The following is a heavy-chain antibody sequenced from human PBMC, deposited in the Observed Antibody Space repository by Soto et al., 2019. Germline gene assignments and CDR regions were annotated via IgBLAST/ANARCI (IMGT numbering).Heavy chain of an antibody. D-gene: IGHD6-19*01. V-gene: IGHV4-31*03. CDR1: GGSISRSDYY. J-gene: IGHJ4*02. CDR3: ARVSSPATTSGFAVEY. CDR2: IYHSGST. Sequence: QVQLQESGPGLVKASQTLSLTCTVSGGSISRSDYYWSWIRQHPGEGLEWIAYIYHSGSTYYNPSLKSRLTISVDTSTNQFSLRLSSVTAADTAVYYCARVSSPATTSGFAVEYWGRGTQVIVSS.